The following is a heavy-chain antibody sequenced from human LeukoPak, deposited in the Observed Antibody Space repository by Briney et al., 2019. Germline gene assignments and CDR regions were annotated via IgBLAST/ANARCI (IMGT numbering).Heavy chain of an antibody. CDR3: AKDNRVGRYYYYYYMDV. CDR1: GFTFSSYG. Sequence: GGSLRLSCAASGFTFSSYGMHWVRQAPGKGLEWVAVISYDGSNKYYADSVKGRFTISRDNSKNTLYLQMNSLRAEDTAVYYCAKDNRVGRYYYYYYMDVWGKGTTVTVSS. V-gene: IGHV3-30*18. CDR2: ISYDGSNK. J-gene: IGHJ6*03.